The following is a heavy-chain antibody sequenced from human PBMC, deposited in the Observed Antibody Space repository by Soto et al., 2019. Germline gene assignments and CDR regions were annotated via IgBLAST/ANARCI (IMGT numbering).Heavy chain of an antibody. Sequence: GGSLRLSCAASGFTFSSYAMHWVRQAPGKGLEGVAVISYGGSNKYYADSVKGRFAISRDYSKNTLYLQMNSLRAEDTAVYYGARGVQYCSSTSCYSGLFDYWGQGTLVTVSS. CDR2: ISYGGSNK. CDR3: ARGVQYCSSTSCYSGLFDY. V-gene: IGHV3-30*09. J-gene: IGHJ4*02. CDR1: GFTFSSYA. D-gene: IGHD2-2*01.